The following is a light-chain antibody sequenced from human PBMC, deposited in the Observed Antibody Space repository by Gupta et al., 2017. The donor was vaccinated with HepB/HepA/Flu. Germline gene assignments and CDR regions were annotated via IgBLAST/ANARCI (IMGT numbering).Light chain of an antibody. V-gene: IGKV1-9*01. J-gene: IGKJ1*01. CDR3: QHLHSYVSWT. Sequence: DIQLTQSPSFLSASVGDRVTITCRASQGMSTFLAWYQQKPGKAPKLLIYAASTLQRGVSSRFSGSASGTEFTLTISSLQPEDFATYYCQHLHSYVSWTFGQGTKVDIK. CDR2: AAS. CDR1: QGMSTF.